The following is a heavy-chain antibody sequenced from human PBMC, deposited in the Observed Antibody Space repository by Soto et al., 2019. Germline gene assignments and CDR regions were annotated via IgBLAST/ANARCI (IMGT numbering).Heavy chain of an antibody. CDR1: GFTFSSYA. CDR3: AERLMNSEVAALFDS. J-gene: IGHJ5*01. CDR2: ISGSGGSR. D-gene: IGHD1-26*01. V-gene: IGHV3-23*01. Sequence: PGGSLRLSCAASGFTFSSYAMSWVRQAPGKGLEWVAAISGSGGSRYYADSVKGRFTISRDNSKNTLYLQMNSLRAEDTAVYYCAERLMNSEVAALFDSWGQGTLVTVSS.